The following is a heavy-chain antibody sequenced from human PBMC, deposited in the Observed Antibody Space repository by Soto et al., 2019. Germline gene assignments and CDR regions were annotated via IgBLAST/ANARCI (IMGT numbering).Heavy chain of an antibody. D-gene: IGHD6-19*01. CDR3: ARRHLSHYSFDY. V-gene: IGHV4-59*08. J-gene: IGHJ4*02. CDR2: ISYSGST. Sequence: PSETLSLTCTVSGGSISNYYWSWIRQPPGKGLEWIGYISYSGSTNYNPSLKGRVTISVDTSKNHFSLNLTSLTAADTAMYFCARRHLSHYSFDYWGQGTPVTVSS. CDR1: GGSISNYY.